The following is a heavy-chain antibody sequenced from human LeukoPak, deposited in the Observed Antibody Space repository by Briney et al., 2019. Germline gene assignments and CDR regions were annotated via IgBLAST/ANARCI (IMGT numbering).Heavy chain of an antibody. V-gene: IGHV1-18*01. CDR1: GYTFTNYD. CDR2: INPYDGNT. J-gene: IGHJ2*01. D-gene: IGHD3-16*01. Sequence: GASVKVSCKASGYTFTNYDISWVRQAPGQRLEWMGWINPYDGNTNYAQNLQGRVTMTTDTSTSTAYMELGSLRSDDTAVYYCARGGGGWYFDLWGRGTLVAVSS. CDR3: ARGGGGWYFDL.